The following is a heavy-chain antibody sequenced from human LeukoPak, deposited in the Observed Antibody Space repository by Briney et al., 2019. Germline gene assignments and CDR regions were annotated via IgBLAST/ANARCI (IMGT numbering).Heavy chain of an antibody. CDR3: AAGFSNRGYIY. CDR2: TVLGSGDT. Sequence: ASVTVSCTASGLTFSTSAMQWVRQTRGQGLEWMGWTVLGSGDTNYAQSLMERVTISRDMSTSTAYMELSSLRSEDTAMYYCAAGFSNRGYIYWGQGTWSPSPQ. V-gene: IGHV1-58*02. D-gene: IGHD6-13*01. J-gene: IGHJ4*02. CDR1: GLTFSTSA.